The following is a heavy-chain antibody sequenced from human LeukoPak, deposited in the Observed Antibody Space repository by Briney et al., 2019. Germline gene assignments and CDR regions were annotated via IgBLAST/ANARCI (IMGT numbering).Heavy chain of an antibody. CDR1: GSTVSGNY. D-gene: IGHD3-10*01. CDR3: AKDQDPHSYGSGSYAPFDY. CDR2: VYSGGTT. V-gene: IGHV3-53*03. Sequence: GGSLRLSCTASGSTVSGNYMTWVRQAPGKGLEWVSVVYSGGTTYYADSVKGRFTISRDNSKNTLYLQINSLRADDTAVYYCAKDQDPHSYGSGSYAPFDYWGQGTLVTVSS. J-gene: IGHJ4*02.